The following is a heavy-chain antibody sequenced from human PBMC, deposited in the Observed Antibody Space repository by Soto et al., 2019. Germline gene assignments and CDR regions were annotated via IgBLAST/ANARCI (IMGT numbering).Heavy chain of an antibody. CDR2: IYYRVRT. CDR1: GGSIRSGGYY. Sequence: PSETLFLTCTVLGGSIRSGGYYWSWIRQEPGKGLEGIWNIYYRVRTYYNPSLNSRPTKSVDTSKNQFSLKLTSVPGADTAAYYCASYCGYHGEGYYYYYGMDVWGQGTTVTVSS. V-gene: IGHV4-31*02. CDR3: ASYCGYHGEGYYYYYGMDV. J-gene: IGHJ6*02. D-gene: IGHD5-12*01.